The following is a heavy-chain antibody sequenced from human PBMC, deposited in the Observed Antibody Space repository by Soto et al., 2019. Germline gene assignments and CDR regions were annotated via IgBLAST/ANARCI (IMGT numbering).Heavy chain of an antibody. CDR1: GGSMRSYY. D-gene: IGHD2-21*01. Sequence: QVQLQESGPGLVKPSETLSLTCSVSGGSMRSYYWSWLRQPAGKGLEWIGRIYSRGDTNYNPSVKSRVTMSVDTSKNEFSLRLNSVTAADTAVYYCAGIGEDVYYGMDVWGQGTTVTVSS. V-gene: IGHV4-4*07. CDR3: AGIGEDVYYGMDV. J-gene: IGHJ6*02. CDR2: IYSRGDT.